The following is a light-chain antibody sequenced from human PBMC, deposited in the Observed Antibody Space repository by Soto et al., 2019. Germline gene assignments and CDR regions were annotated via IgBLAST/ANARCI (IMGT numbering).Light chain of an antibody. Sequence: QSVLTLSSSASASLGSSVKLTCTLSSGHSTYIIAWHQQQPGKASRYLMKLEGSGSYNKGSGVPDRFSGSSSGADRYLTISNLQFEDEADYYCETWDINTHVVFGGGTKLTVL. CDR1: SGHSTYI. CDR3: ETWDINTHVV. V-gene: IGLV4-60*02. CDR2: LEGSGSY. J-gene: IGLJ2*01.